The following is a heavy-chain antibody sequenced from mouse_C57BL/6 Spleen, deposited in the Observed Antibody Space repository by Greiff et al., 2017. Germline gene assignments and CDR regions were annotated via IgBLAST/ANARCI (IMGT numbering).Heavy chain of an antibody. CDR2: INPSNGGT. V-gene: IGHV1-53*01. CDR3: ARSPYYYGSSYKNAMDY. D-gene: IGHD1-1*01. J-gene: IGHJ4*01. CDR1: GYTFTSYW. Sequence: QVHVKQPGTELVKPGASVKLSCKASGYTFTSYWMHWVKQRPGQGLEWIGNINPSNGGTNYNEKFKSKATLTVDKSSSTAYMQLSSLTSEDSAVYYCARSPYYYGSSYKNAMDYWGQGTSVTVSS.